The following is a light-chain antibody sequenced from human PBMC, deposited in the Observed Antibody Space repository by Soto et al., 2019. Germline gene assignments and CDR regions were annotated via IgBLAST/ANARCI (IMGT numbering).Light chain of an antibody. J-gene: IGLJ1*01. CDR2: DDD. CDR1: SSNIGGNS. Sequence: QSALTQPPSVSAAPGQRVTISCSGSSSNIGGNSVSWYQQLPGTAPKLLIYDDDKRPSGIPDRFSGSKSGTSATLGITGFQTAEDADYYCGSWDTSLSAYVFGTGTKVTVL. V-gene: IGLV1-51*01. CDR3: GSWDTSLSAYV.